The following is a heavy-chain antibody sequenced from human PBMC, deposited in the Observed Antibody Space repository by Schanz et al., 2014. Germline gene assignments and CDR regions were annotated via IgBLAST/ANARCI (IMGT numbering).Heavy chain of an antibody. J-gene: IGHJ2*01. D-gene: IGHD1-26*01. Sequence: VQLVESGGGLIQPGGSLRLSCTASGFTFSSYSMNWVRQAPGKGLEWVAVIWSDGTNEYYADSVKGRFTISRDNTKNSLFLQLNSLRADDTAVYYCARNRGSGGQNWYFDLWGRGTLVTVSS. CDR2: IWSDGTNE. CDR1: GFTFSSYS. V-gene: IGHV3-33*08. CDR3: ARNRGSGGQNWYFDL.